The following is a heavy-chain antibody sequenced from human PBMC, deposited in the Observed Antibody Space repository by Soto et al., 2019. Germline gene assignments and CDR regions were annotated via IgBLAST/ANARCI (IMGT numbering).Heavy chain of an antibody. CDR1: GGSISGDNSY. CDR2: IHYSGNT. D-gene: IGHD3-16*01. J-gene: IGHJ5*02. CDR3: ARGVGWGSVGS. Sequence: QVQVQESGPGLVKPAETLSLTCTVSGGSISGDNSYWIWIRQPPGEGLEWIGYIHYSGNTHYNPSLRSRVTISGDTSKNQISLKMSSVTTADTAVYYCARGVGWGSVGSWGQGILVTVSS. V-gene: IGHV4-30-4*01.